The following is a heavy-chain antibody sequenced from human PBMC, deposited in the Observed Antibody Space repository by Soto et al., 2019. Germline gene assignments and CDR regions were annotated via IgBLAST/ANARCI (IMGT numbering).Heavy chain of an antibody. Sequence: QVQLQESGPGLVKPSQTLSLTCTVSGGSISSGDYYWSWIRQPPGKGLEWIGYIYYSGSTYYNPSLKRRVTIAVDTSKNQFSLKLSSVTAADTAVYYCAREFPGRSSSDRGAEYFQHWGQGTLVTVSS. V-gene: IGHV4-30-4*01. CDR1: GGSISSGDYY. J-gene: IGHJ1*01. CDR2: IYYSGST. CDR3: AREFPGRSSSDRGAEYFQH. D-gene: IGHD6-6*01.